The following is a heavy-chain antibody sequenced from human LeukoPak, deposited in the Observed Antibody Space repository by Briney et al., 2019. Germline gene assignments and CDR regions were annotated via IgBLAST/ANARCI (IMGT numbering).Heavy chain of an antibody. CDR1: GFTFSSYW. CDR3: ARMRGSSGWGYYYYYMDV. D-gene: IGHD6-19*01. CDR2: TNSDGSST. V-gene: IGHV3-74*01. J-gene: IGHJ6*03. Sequence: PGGSLRLSCAASGFTFSSYWMHWVRQAPGKGLVWVSRTNSDGSSTSYADSVKGRFTISRDNAKNTLYLQMNSLRAEDTAVYYCARMRGSSGWGYYYYYMDVWGKGTTVTISS.